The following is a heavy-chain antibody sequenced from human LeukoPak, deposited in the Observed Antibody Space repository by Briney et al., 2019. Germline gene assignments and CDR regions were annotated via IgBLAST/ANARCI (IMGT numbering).Heavy chain of an antibody. CDR1: ACTFSSYP. CDR2: IIPIFDTA. V-gene: IGHV1-69*05. J-gene: IGHJ4*02. Sequence: SVKVTCKSSACTFSSYPISRMRQPPAQGLEWMGVIIPIFDTANYAQKVQGRVTITTDESTGTDYIDLNILRSKDTDVYYCASQDGSGYYFDYWGQGTLVNVSS. D-gene: IGHD3-22*01. CDR3: ASQDGSGYYFDY.